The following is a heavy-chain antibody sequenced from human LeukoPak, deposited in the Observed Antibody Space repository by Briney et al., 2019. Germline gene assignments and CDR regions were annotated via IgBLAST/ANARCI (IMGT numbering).Heavy chain of an antibody. Sequence: PSETLSLTCTVSGGSISSYYWSWIRQPPGKGLEWIGYIYYSGSTNYNPSLKNRVTMSVDTSKNQFSLNLSSVTAADTAVYYCARGRVLWFGELPYYYYYYMDVWGKGTTVTISS. D-gene: IGHD3-10*01. V-gene: IGHV4-59*12. CDR3: ARGRVLWFGELPYYYYYYMDV. CDR2: IYYSGST. CDR1: GGSISSYY. J-gene: IGHJ6*03.